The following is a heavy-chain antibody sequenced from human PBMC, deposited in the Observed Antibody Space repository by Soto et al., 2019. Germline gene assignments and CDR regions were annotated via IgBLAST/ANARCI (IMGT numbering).Heavy chain of an antibody. J-gene: IGHJ6*02. D-gene: IGHD1-26*01. CDR2: INPKSGGT. V-gene: IGHV1-2*04. CDR1: GYTFTGHY. Sequence: QVQLVQSGAEVIQPGASVKVSCKASGYTFTGHYIHWVRQAPGQGLEWLGRINPKSGGTKNAQKFQAWVTMTRDTSITTAYMGLRRLKSDDTAVYYGAGGGPKWGLKWDYYYGMDVWGQGTTVTVSS. CDR3: AGGGPKWGLKWDYYYGMDV.